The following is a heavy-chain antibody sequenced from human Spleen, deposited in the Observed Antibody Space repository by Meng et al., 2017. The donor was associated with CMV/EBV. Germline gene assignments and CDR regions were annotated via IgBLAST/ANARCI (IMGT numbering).Heavy chain of an antibody. CDR2: ITHSGSS. J-gene: IGHJ2*01. V-gene: IGHV4-34*01. CDR1: GGSFSGHY. CDR3: ARAAMVDPAAGRGAYWNFDL. Sequence: GSLRLSCAVYGGSFSGHYWNWIRQPPGKGLEWIGDITHSGSSHYNPSLKSRVAISVDTSKSEFSLKLSSVTAADTAVYYCARAAMVDPAAGRGAYWNFDLWGRGTLVTSPQ. D-gene: IGHD5-18*01.